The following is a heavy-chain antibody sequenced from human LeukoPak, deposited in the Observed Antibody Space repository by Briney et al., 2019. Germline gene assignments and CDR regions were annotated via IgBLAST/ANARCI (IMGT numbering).Heavy chain of an antibody. Sequence: ASVKVSCKASGYTFTSYGISWVRQAPGQGLEWMGWISAYNGNTNCAQKLQGRVTMTTDTSTSTAYMELRSLRSDDTAVYYCARDRIPYCSGGSCYYFDYWGQGTLVTVSS. CDR3: ARDRIPYCSGGSCYYFDY. CDR2: ISAYNGNT. CDR1: GYTFTSYG. J-gene: IGHJ4*02. D-gene: IGHD2-15*01. V-gene: IGHV1-18*04.